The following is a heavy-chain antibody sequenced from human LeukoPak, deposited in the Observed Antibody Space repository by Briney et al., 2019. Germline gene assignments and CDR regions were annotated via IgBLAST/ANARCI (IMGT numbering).Heavy chain of an antibody. Sequence: SETLSLTCTVSGGSISSSSYYWGWIRQPPGKGLEWIGSIYYSGSTYYNPSLKSRVTISVDTSKNQFSLKLSSVTAADTAVYYCARGRKFHAVAGYSPYWGQGTLVTVSS. V-gene: IGHV4-39*01. J-gene: IGHJ4*02. CDR2: IYYSGST. CDR1: GGSISSSSYY. CDR3: ARGRKFHAVAGYSPY. D-gene: IGHD6-19*01.